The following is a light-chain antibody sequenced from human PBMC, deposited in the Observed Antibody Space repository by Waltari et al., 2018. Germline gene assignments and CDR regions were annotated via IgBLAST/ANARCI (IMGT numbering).Light chain of an antibody. J-gene: IGKJ1*01. Sequence: AIQMTQSPSSLSASVGDRVTITCRASQGIRNDLGWYQQKPGKAPKLLICAVSRLQSGVPSRFSGSGSGTDFTLTISSLQPEDFATYYCLQDYNYPWTFGQGTKVEIK. V-gene: IGKV1-6*01. CDR2: AVS. CDR1: QGIRND. CDR3: LQDYNYPWT.